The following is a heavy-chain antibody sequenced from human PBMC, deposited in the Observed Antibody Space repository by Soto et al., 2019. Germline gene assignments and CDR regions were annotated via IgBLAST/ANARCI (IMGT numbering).Heavy chain of an antibody. CDR3: ARMNPRYSSSVLDY. CDR1: GFTFSSYG. Sequence: PGGSLRLSCAASGFTFSSYGMHWVRQAPGKGLEWVAVIWYDGSNKYYADSVKGRFTISRDNSKNTLYLQMNSLRAEDTAVYYCARMNPRYSSSVLDYWGQGTLVTVSS. D-gene: IGHD6-6*01. J-gene: IGHJ4*02. CDR2: IWYDGSNK. V-gene: IGHV3-33*01.